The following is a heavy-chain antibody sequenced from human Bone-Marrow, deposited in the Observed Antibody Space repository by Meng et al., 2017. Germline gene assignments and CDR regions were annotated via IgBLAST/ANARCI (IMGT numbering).Heavy chain of an antibody. D-gene: IGHD2-8*01. CDR1: GFTFSNAW. V-gene: IGHV3-15*01. CDR3: ASWGYCTNGVCRQRVFDY. J-gene: IGHJ4*02. Sequence: GESLKISCAASGFTFSNAWMSWVRQAPGKGLEWVGRIKSKTDGGTTDYAAPVKGRFTISRDDSKNTLYLQMNSLRAEDTAVYYCASWGYCTNGVCRQRVFDYWGQGTLVTVSS. CDR2: IKSKTDGGTT.